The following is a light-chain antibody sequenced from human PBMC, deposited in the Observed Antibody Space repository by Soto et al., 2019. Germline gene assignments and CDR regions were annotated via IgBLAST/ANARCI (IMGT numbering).Light chain of an antibody. J-gene: IGKJ1*01. Sequence: EIVMTQSPATLSVSPGERATLSCRASQSVSSNLAWYQQKPGQAPRLLIYGASTRATGIPARFSGSGSEAEFTLTISSLQSEDFAVYYCQQYNNWLRKTFGQGTKVDIK. V-gene: IGKV3-15*01. CDR1: QSVSSN. CDR2: GAS. CDR3: QQYNNWLRKT.